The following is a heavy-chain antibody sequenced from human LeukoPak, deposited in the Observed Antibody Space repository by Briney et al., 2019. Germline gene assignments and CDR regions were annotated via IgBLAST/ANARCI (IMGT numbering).Heavy chain of an antibody. D-gene: IGHD4-17*01. CDR1: GFTFSSYS. Sequence: GGSLRLSCAASGFTFSSYSMNWVRQAPGKGLEWVSSISSSSSYIYYADSVKGRFTISRDNAKNSLYLQMNSLRAEDTAVYYCARAGSPSKAVTHFDYWGQGTLVTVSS. J-gene: IGHJ4*02. V-gene: IGHV3-21*01. CDR2: ISSSSSYI. CDR3: ARAGSPSKAVTHFDY.